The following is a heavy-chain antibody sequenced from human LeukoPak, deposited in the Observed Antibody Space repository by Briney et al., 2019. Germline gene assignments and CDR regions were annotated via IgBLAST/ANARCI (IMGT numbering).Heavy chain of an antibody. J-gene: IGHJ4*02. CDR2: IYTSGST. CDR3: ARHNDFWSGYEFHY. V-gene: IGHV4-4*09. D-gene: IGHD3-3*01. Sequence: PSETLSLTCTVSGGSISSYYWSWIRQPPGKGLEWIGYIYTSGSTNYNPSLKSRVTISVDTSKNQFSLKLSSVTAADTAVYYCARHNDFWSGYEFHYWGQGTLVTVSS. CDR1: GGSISSYY.